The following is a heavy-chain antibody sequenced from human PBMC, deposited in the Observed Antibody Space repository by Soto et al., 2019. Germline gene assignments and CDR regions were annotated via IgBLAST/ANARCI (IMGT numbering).Heavy chain of an antibody. Sequence: EVQLVESGGTLVEPGGSLRLSCAASGFTFSNTWMTWVRQAPGKGLEWVGRIKSETDGETADYAAPVKGRFTISRDASKNTLFLQMNSLKTEDTAVYYCTTERSRGEGCFDFWGQGTLVTVSS. V-gene: IGHV3-15*02. CDR1: GFTFSNTW. D-gene: IGHD3-10*01. J-gene: IGHJ4*02. CDR3: TTERSRGEGCFDF. CDR2: IKSETDGETA.